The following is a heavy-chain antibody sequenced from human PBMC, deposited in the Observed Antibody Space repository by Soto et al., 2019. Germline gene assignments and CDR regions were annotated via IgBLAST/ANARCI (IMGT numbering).Heavy chain of an antibody. CDR1: GYTLTNYY. CDR2: FNPSGGST. V-gene: IGHV1-46*01. J-gene: IGHJ3*02. CDR3: ARGGLQLRYTGSQWAFDI. Sequence: QVQLVQSGAEVKKPGASVKVSCKASGYTLTNYYMHWVRQAPGQGLEWMGIFNPSGGSTTYAQKFQGRVTITRDTSTSTVYRELSSLRSEDTAVYYCARGGLQLRYTGSQWAFDIWGQGTVVTVSS. D-gene: IGHD1-26*01.